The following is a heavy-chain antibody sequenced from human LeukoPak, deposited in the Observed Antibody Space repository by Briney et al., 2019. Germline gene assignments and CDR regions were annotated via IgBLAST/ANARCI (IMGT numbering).Heavy chain of an antibody. V-gene: IGHV4-59*01. D-gene: IGHD3-10*01. CDR3: ASNLWFGEPEPSGFAFDI. J-gene: IGHJ3*02. CDR2: YSGST. Sequence: YSGSTNYNPSLKSRVTISVDTSKNQFSLKLSSVTAADTAVYYCASNLWFGEPEPSGFAFDIWGQGTMVTVSS.